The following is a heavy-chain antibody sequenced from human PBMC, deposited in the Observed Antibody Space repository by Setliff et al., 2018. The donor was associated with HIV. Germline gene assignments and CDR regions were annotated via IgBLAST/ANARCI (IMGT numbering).Heavy chain of an antibody. CDR1: GGTFSSYA. V-gene: IGHV1-69*13. CDR2: IIPIFGTA. Sequence: GASVKVSCKASGGTFSSYAISWVRQAPGQGLEWMGGIIPIFGTANYAQKFQGRVTITADESTSTAYMELSSLRSEDTAVYYCASYCSGGSCHSAEYFQHWGQGTLVTVSS. CDR3: ASYCSGGSCHSAEYFQH. J-gene: IGHJ1*01. D-gene: IGHD2-15*01.